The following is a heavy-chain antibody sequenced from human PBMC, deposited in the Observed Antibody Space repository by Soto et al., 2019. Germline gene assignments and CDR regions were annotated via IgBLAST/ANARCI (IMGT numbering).Heavy chain of an antibody. CDR1: GGSISSYY. D-gene: IGHD2-8*01. CDR2: IYYSGST. CDR3: AKHGKVYNFDY. J-gene: IGHJ4*02. Sequence: QVQLQESGPGLVKPSETLSLTCTVSGGSISSYYWSWIRQPPGKGLEWIGYIYYSGSTNYNPSLKSRVTISVDPPKNPFALKLSSVTAADTAVYYGAKHGKVYNFDYGGPGTLVTVSS. V-gene: IGHV4-59*08.